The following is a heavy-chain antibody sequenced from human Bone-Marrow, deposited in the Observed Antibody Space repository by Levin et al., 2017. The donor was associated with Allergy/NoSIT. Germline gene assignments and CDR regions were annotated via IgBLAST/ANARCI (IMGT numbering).Heavy chain of an antibody. J-gene: IGHJ4*02. V-gene: IGHV4-4*02. Sequence: PGGSLRLSCAVSGGSISSSNWWSWVRLPPGMGLEWIGEIYHSGSTNYNPSLKSRVTISVDKSNNQFSLKLSSVTAADTAVYYCARGPPFDYWGQGTLVTVSS. CDR3: ARGPPFDY. CDR1: GGSISSSNW. CDR2: IYHSGST.